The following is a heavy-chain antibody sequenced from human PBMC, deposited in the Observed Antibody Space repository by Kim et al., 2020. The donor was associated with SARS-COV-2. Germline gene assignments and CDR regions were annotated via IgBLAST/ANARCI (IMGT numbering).Heavy chain of an antibody. CDR2: IIPIFGTA. J-gene: IGHJ3*02. Sequence: SVKVSCKASGGTFSSYAISWVRQAPGQGLEWMGGIIPIFGTANYAQKFQGRVTITADESTSTAYMELSSLRSEDTAVYYCARDGDDYGSGSYYTYDAFDIWGQGTMVTVSS. CDR3: ARDGDDYGSGSYYTYDAFDI. CDR1: GGTFSSYA. D-gene: IGHD3-10*01. V-gene: IGHV1-69*13.